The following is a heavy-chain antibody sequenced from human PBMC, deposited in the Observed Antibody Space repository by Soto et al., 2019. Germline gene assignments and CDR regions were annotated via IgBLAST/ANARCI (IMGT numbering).Heavy chain of an antibody. J-gene: IGHJ5*02. D-gene: IGHD3-16*01. CDR1: GGFLSESY. CDR2: INHVGGT. V-gene: IGHV4-34*01. CDR3: VRIRYQLPSSVLWLDP. Sequence: LSLTCAVYGGFLSESYWTWIRQPPGKGLEWIEEINHVGGTNYNPSLKSRVTMSVDTSQNQFSLRLISVTAADTAMYFCVRIRYQLPSSVLWLDPWGQGTPVTVSS.